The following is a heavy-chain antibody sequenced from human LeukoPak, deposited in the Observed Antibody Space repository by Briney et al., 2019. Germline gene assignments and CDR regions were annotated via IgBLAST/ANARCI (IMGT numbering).Heavy chain of an antibody. CDR3: ASDLSNPGIARFDY. D-gene: IGHD6-13*01. CDR2: ISYDGSNK. V-gene: IGHV3-30-3*01. CDR1: GFTFSSYA. Sequence: GGSLGLSCAASGFTFSSYAMHWVRQAPGKGLEWVAVISYDGSNKYYADSVKGRFTISRDNSKNTLYLQMNSLRAEDTAVYYCASDLSNPGIARFDYWGQGTLVTVSS. J-gene: IGHJ4*02.